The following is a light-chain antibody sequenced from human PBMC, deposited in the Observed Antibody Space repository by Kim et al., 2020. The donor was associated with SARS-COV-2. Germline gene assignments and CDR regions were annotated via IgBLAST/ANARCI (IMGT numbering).Light chain of an antibody. J-gene: IGLJ2*01. Sequence: ISFLTSSPNLVGNTFIWYPLPPGMPPQLLIYTDTLRPSGVPVRFSGSTSGTSASLAISGLQSEDDADYYCAAWDDSLNGVIFGGGTQLTVL. V-gene: IGLV1-44*01. CDR1: SPNLVGNT. CDR3: AAWDDSLNGVI. CDR2: TDT.